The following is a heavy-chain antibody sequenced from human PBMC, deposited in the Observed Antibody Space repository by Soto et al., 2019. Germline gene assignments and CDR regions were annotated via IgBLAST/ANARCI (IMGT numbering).Heavy chain of an antibody. V-gene: IGHV3-48*03. CDR2: ISSSGSTI. Sequence: GGSLRLSCAASGFTFSSYEMNWVRQAPGKGLEWVSYISSSGSTIYYADSVKGRFTISRDNAKNSLYLQMNSLRAEDTAVYYCARDTSYDFWSGSSPSCYYGMDVWGQGTTVTVSS. CDR1: GFTFSSYE. J-gene: IGHJ6*02. D-gene: IGHD3-3*01. CDR3: ARDTSYDFWSGSSPSCYYGMDV.